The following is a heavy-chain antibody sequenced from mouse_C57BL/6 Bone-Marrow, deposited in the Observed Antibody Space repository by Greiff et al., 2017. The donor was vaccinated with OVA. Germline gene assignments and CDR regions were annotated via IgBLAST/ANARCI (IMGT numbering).Heavy chain of an antibody. CDR3: AKPSTMVTPFAY. CDR1: GFSLTSYG. D-gene: IGHD2-1*01. CDR2: IWGDGST. J-gene: IGHJ3*01. V-gene: IGHV2-3*01. Sequence: QVHVKQSGPGLVAPSQSLSITCTVSGFSLTSYGVSWVRQPPGTGLEWLGVIWGDGSTNYHSALISRLSISKDKSKSQVFLKLNSLQTDDTATYYCAKPSTMVTPFAYWGQGTLVTVSA.